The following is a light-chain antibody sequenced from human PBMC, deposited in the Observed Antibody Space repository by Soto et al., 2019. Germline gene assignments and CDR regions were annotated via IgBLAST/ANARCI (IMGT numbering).Light chain of an antibody. J-gene: IGKJ1*01. V-gene: IGKV1-5*03. CDR1: QSISSW. CDR3: HQYSSYSWT. CDR2: KAS. Sequence: DIQMTQSPSTLSASVGDRVSITCRASQSISSWLAWYQQTPGKAPKLLIHKASSLQSGVPSRFSGRGSGTEFTLTISSLQPDDFATYYCHQYSSYSWTFGQGTKVDIK.